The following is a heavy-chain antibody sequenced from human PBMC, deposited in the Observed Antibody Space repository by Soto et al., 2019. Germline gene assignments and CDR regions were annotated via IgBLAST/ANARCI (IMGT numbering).Heavy chain of an antibody. CDR2: INAYNGNT. CDR3: ARDQDVLMVYAAQGGYYGMDG. Sequence: ASVKVSCKASGYTFTSYGISWVRQAPGQGHKWMGWINAYNGNTNYAQKLQARVTMTTDTSTSTVYMELSSLRSEDTALYYCARDQDVLMVYAAQGGYYGMDGWGQGTTVTVSS. D-gene: IGHD2-8*01. J-gene: IGHJ6*02. V-gene: IGHV1-18*01. CDR1: GYTFTSYG.